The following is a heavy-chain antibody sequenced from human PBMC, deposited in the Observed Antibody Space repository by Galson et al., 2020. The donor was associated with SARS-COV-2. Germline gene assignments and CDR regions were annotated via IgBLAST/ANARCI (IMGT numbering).Heavy chain of an antibody. CDR1: GGSISSYY. Sequence: SQTLSLTCTVPGGSISSYYWSWIRQPPGKGLEWIGYIYYSGSTNYNPPLKCRVTISVDTSKNQFTLKLSSVTAADTAVDYCAGGNVEMATIPGVYYYYYMDVWGKGTTVTVSS. CDR3: AGGNVEMATIPGVYYYYYMDV. D-gene: IGHD5-12*01. CDR2: IYYSGST. V-gene: IGHV4-59*01. J-gene: IGHJ6*03.